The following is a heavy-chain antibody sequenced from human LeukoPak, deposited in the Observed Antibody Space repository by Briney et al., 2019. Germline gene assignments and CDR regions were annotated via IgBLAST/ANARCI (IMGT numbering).Heavy chain of an antibody. D-gene: IGHD3-10*01. CDR2: INPNSGGT. J-gene: IGHJ5*02. V-gene: IGHV1-2*02. Sequence: ASVKVSCKASGYTSTGYYMHWVRQAPGQGLEWMGWINPNSGGTNYAQKFQGRVTMTRDTSTSTVYMELSSLRSEDTAVYYCARDRILGYYGSGSSEFDPWGQGTLVTVSS. CDR1: GYTSTGYY. CDR3: ARDRILGYYGSGSSEFDP.